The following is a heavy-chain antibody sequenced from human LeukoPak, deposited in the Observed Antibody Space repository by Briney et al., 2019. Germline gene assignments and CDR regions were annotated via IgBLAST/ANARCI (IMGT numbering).Heavy chain of an antibody. CDR3: TTTVYEQWLYWYFDL. V-gene: IGHV3-15*01. Sequence: GGPLSPSCAASGFTFSNAWMNWVRQAQGKGLEWVGRIKSKTDGGTTDYAAPVKGRFTISRDDSKNTLYLQMNSLKTEDTAVYYCTTTVYEQWLYWYFDLWGRGTLVTVSS. CDR2: IKSKTDGGTT. CDR1: GFTFSNAW. D-gene: IGHD6-19*01. J-gene: IGHJ2*01.